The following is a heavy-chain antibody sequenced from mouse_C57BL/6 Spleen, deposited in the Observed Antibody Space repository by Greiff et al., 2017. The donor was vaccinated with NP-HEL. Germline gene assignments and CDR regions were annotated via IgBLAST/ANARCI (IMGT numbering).Heavy chain of an antibody. CDR2: INPSNGGT. Sequence: QVQLQQPGTELVKPGASVKLSCKASGYTFTSYWMHWVKQRPGQGLEWIGNINPSNGGTNYNEKFKSKATLTVDKSSSTAYMQLSILTSEDSAVYYCARALPGSSFSYYFDYWGQGTTLTVSS. V-gene: IGHV1-53*01. D-gene: IGHD1-1*01. CDR3: ARALPGSSFSYYFDY. J-gene: IGHJ2*01. CDR1: GYTFTSYW.